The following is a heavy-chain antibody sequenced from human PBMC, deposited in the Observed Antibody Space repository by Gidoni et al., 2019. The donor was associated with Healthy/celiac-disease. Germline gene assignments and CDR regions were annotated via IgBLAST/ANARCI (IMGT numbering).Heavy chain of an antibody. CDR3: ATRGPERDWHAY. D-gene: IGHD3-9*01. V-gene: IGHV3-21*01. Sequence: EVQLVESGGGLVKPGGSRRLSCAASGVTFRSYSMKWVRQAPGKGLEWVSSISSSSSYIYYADSVKGRFTSSRYNAKNSLYLQTNSLRAEDTAVYYCATRGPERDWHAYWGQGTLVTVSS. J-gene: IGHJ4*02. CDR1: GVTFRSYS. CDR2: ISSSSSYI.